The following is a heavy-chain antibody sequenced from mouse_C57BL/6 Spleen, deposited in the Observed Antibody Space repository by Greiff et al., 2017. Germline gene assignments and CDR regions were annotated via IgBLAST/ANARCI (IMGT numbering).Heavy chain of an antibody. CDR3: TRNGYPYSYAMDY. D-gene: IGHD2-2*01. CDR1: GFTFSDAW. J-gene: IGHJ4*01. CDR2: IRNKANNHAT. V-gene: IGHV6-6*01. Sequence: EVQVVESGGGLVQPGGSMKLSCAASGFTFSDAWMDWVRQSPEKGLEWVAEIRNKANNHATYYAESVKGRFTISRDDSKSSVYLQMNSLRAEDTGIDYCTRNGYPYSYAMDYWGQGTSVTVSS.